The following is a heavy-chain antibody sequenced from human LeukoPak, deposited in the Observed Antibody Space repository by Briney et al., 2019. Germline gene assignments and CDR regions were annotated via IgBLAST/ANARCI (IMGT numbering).Heavy chain of an antibody. D-gene: IGHD7-27*01. Sequence: SQTLSLTCAISGDSVSTNSAAWSWIRQSPSRGLEWLGRTYYRSRWYNDYAVSVKSRITIKSDTSKNQLSLQLNSVTPEDTVVYYCARDRDLGSYYDGMVVWGQGTTVTVSS. CDR1: GDSVSTNSAA. CDR3: ARDRDLGSYYDGMVV. V-gene: IGHV6-1*01. J-gene: IGHJ6*02. CDR2: TYYRSRWYN.